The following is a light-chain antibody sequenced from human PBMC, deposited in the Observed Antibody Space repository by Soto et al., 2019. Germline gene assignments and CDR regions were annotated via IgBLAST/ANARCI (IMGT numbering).Light chain of an antibody. CDR2: GAS. J-gene: IGKJ1*01. CDR3: QQHGSSPGT. V-gene: IGKV3-20*01. CDR1: QSVSSSY. Sequence: EIVLTQSPGTLSLSPGERATLSCRASQSVSSSYLAWYQQKPGQAPRLLIYGASSRATGIPDRFSGSGSGTDFTLTISRLEPEDSAVYYCQQHGSSPGTFGQGTKVEIK.